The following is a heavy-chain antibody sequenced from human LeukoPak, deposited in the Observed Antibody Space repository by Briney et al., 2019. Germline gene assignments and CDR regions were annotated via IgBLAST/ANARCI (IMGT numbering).Heavy chain of an antibody. J-gene: IGHJ6*02. CDR1: GGTFSSYA. Sequence: SVKVSCKASGGTFSSYAISWVRQAPGQGLEWMGGIIPIFGTANYAQKFQGRVTITADESTSTAYMELSSLRSEDTAVYYCARDGRVTMVRGVMDVWGQGTTVTVSS. D-gene: IGHD3-10*01. V-gene: IGHV1-69*13. CDR3: ARDGRVTMVRGVMDV. CDR2: IIPIFGTA.